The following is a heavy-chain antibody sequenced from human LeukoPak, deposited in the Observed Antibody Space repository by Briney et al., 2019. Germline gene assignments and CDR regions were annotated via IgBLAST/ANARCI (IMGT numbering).Heavy chain of an antibody. Sequence: SETLSLTCAVYGGSFSGYYWSWSRQPPGKVLEWIGEINHSGSTNYNPSLKSRVTISVDTSKNQFSLKLSSVTAADTAVYYCARRRTTMVRGGRNWFDPWGQGTLVTVSS. D-gene: IGHD3-10*01. CDR1: GGSFSGYY. CDR3: ARRRTTMVRGGRNWFDP. CDR2: INHSGST. J-gene: IGHJ5*02. V-gene: IGHV4-34*01.